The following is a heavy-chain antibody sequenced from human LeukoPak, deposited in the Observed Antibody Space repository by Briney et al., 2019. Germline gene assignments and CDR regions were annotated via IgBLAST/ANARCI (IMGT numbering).Heavy chain of an antibody. CDR1: GFTFSSYS. CDR3: ARDDILTGYHQFDY. V-gene: IGHV3-48*01. J-gene: IGHJ4*02. CDR2: ISSSSSTI. Sequence: GGSLRLSCAASGFTFSSYSMNWVRQAPGKGLEWVSYISSSSSTIYYADSVKGRFTISRDNAKNSLYLQMNSLRAEDTAMYYCARDDILTGYHQFDYWGQGTLVTVSS. D-gene: IGHD3-9*01.